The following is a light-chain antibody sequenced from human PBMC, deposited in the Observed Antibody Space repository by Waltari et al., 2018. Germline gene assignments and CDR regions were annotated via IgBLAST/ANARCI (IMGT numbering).Light chain of an antibody. V-gene: IGKV4-1*01. CDR3: QQYYITPLS. CDR2: WAS. J-gene: IGKJ4*01. Sequence: DIVMTQSPDSLAVSLGERATINCKSSQCFLYSSDNRNYLAWYQQKPGQPPNLLIYWASTREAGVPDRFSGSGSGTDFTLTISSLQAEDVAVYYCQQYYITPLSFGGGTKVEIK. CDR1: QCFLYSSDNRNY.